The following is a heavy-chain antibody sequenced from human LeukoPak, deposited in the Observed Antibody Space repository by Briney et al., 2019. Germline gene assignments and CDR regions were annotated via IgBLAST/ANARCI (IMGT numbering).Heavy chain of an antibody. V-gene: IGHV3-30*18. J-gene: IGHJ2*01. Sequence: GGSLRLSCAASGFTFSNYGMHWVRQAPGKGLEWVAIISYDGNNTYYVDSVKGRFTISRDSSKNTLFLHMNTLRAEDTAIYYCAKDRTVGASYWYFDLWGRGTLVTVSS. D-gene: IGHD1-26*01. CDR2: ISYDGNNT. CDR3: AKDRTVGASYWYFDL. CDR1: GFTFSNYG.